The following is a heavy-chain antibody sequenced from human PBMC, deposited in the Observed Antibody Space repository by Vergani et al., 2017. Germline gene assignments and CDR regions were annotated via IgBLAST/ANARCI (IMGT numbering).Heavy chain of an antibody. CDR1: GFILSSYG. J-gene: IGHJ6*02. D-gene: IGHD5-24*01. Sequence: VQLVESGGGLVQPGRSLRLSCAASGFILSSYGMHWVRQAPGKGLEWVAVISYDGSNKYYADSVKGRFTISRDNSKNTLYLQMNSLRAEDTAVYYCAKDRGGRHGFYYYGMDVWGQGTTVTVSS. V-gene: IGHV3-30*18. CDR3: AKDRGGRHGFYYYGMDV. CDR2: ISYDGSNK.